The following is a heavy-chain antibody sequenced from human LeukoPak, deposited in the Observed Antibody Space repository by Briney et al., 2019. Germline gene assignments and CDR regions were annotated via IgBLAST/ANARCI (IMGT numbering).Heavy chain of an antibody. CDR2: ISYDGSNK. J-gene: IGHJ4*02. V-gene: IGHV3-30*18. Sequence: GGSLRLSCAASGFTFRSYGMLWVRQAPGKGLEWVAVISYDGSNKYYADSVKGRFTISRDNSKNTLYLQMNSLRAEDTAVYYCAKEADSGANYFHYWGQGTLVTVSS. CDR1: GFTFRSYG. CDR3: AKEADSGANYFHY. D-gene: IGHD2-15*01.